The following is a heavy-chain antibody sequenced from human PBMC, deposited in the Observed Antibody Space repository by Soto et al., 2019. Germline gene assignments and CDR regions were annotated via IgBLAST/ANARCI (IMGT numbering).Heavy chain of an antibody. Sequence: AGPTLRNPTQSLTLTCTFSGFSFSTSGVGVGWIRQPPRKALEWLALIYWNADKRYSPSLKNRVTITKDTSKNQVVLTVTNMDPVDTATYYCARYHYGDYGYCFDDWGQGTPVTVSS. V-gene: IGHV2-5*01. J-gene: IGHJ4*02. CDR2: IYWNADK. CDR1: GFSFSTSGVG. CDR3: ARYHYGDYGYCFDD. D-gene: IGHD4-17*01.